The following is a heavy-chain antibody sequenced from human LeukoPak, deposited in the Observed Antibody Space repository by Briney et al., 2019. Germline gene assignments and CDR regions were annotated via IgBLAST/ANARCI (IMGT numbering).Heavy chain of an antibody. CDR1: GGSISSGGYS. J-gene: IGHJ4*02. D-gene: IGHD3-22*01. Sequence: KPSQTLSLTCAVSGGSISSGGYSWSWIRQPPGKGLEWIGEINHSGSTNYNPSLKSRVTISVDTSKNQFSLKLSSVTAADTAVYYCASQAHYDSSRRIDYWGQGTLVTVSS. V-gene: IGHV4-30-2*01. CDR2: INHSGST. CDR3: ASQAHYDSSRRIDY.